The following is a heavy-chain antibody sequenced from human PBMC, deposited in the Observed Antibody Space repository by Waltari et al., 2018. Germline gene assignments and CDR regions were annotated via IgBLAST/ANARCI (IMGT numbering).Heavy chain of an antibody. CDR1: GFTFNSYS. CDR2: ISSSSTT. V-gene: IGHV3-48*01. D-gene: IGHD3-22*01. J-gene: IGHJ4*01. Sequence: EVQLVESGGFLVQPGGSLRLSCAASGFTFNSYSMNWVRQAPGKGLEWVSYISSSSTTYYADSVKGRFTISRDNAQNSLYLQMKSLRAEDTAVYYCARGLSGYYGVGYYFDYWGHGTLVTVSS. CDR3: ARGLSGYYGVGYYFDY.